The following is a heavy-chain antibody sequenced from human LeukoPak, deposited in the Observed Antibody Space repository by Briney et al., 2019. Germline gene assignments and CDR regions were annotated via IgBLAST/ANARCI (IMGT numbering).Heavy chain of an antibody. D-gene: IGHD2-15*01. J-gene: IGHJ4*02. CDR3: ARGPAAGPNDY. CDR2: INPSGGST. CDR1: GYTFTSYY. Sequence: ASVTVSCKASGYTFTSYYMHWVRQAPGQGVEWMGLINPSGGSTSYAQKFQGRVTMTRDTSTSTVYMELSSLRSEDTAVYYCARGPAAGPNDYWGQGTLVTVSS. V-gene: IGHV1-46*01.